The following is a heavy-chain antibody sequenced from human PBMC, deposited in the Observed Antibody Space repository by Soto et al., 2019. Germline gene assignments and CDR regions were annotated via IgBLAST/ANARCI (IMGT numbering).Heavy chain of an antibody. CDR2: IYYSGTT. V-gene: IGHV4-30-2*01. J-gene: IGHJ6*02. Sequence: SLTCTVSNGSVSSGTYSWSWVRQPPGKGLEWIGYIYYSGTTYYTPSLESRLTMSMDRANDHFSLNLTSVTAADTAVYFCARGHYYYGMDVWGQGITVTVSS. CDR3: ARGHYYYGMDV. CDR1: NGSVSSGTYS.